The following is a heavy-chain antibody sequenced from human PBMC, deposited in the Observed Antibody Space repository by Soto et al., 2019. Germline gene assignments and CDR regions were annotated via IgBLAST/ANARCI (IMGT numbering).Heavy chain of an antibody. J-gene: IGHJ6*02. Sequence: GGSLSLSCAASGFTFSSYSMNWVRQAPGKGLEWVSSISRNSSYIYYADSVKGRFTISRDNAKNSLYLQMNSLRAEDTAVYYCAREDYFPEYRMDVWGQGTTVTVSS. CDR2: ISRNSSYI. V-gene: IGHV3-21*04. CDR3: AREDYFPEYRMDV. CDR1: GFTFSSYS. D-gene: IGHD3-10*01.